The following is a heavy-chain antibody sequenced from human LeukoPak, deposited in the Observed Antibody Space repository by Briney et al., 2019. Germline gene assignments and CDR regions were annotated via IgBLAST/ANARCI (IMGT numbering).Heavy chain of an antibody. D-gene: IGHD3-10*01. CDR1: GYAISSDYY. V-gene: IGHV4-38-2*01. J-gene: IGHJ4*02. CDR3: ARIITMIRGERSGYFAS. Sequence: SETLSLTCAVSGYAISSDYYWGWIRQPPGKGLNWMASIYHRGSTYYNPSPKNPVTISVDTSKSQPSLELISVTDADTAVYYCARIITMIRGERSGYFASWGQGTMVTVS. CDR2: IYHRGST.